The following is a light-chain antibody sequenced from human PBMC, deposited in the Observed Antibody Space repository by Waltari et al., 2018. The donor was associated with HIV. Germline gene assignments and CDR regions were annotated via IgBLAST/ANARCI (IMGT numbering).Light chain of an antibody. V-gene: IGLV1-47*01. CDR1: NSTLGNNL. CDR3: ASWDDKLSHWV. CDR2: RND. Sequence: QSVLTQPPSASRSPGQRVLLSFSGTNSTLGNNLFPCFQQVPGGAPKLVIYRNDQRPSGVPDRFSAAKSGSSASLAITGLQSDDEAAYYCASWDDKLSHWVFGGGTKLTV. J-gene: IGLJ3*02.